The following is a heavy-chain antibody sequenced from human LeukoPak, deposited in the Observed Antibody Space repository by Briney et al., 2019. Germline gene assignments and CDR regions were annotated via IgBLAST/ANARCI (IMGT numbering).Heavy chain of an antibody. J-gene: IGHJ6*03. CDR3: AKSYYDFWSGYYTGMGYYYYMDV. CDR1: GGSISSSSYY. Sequence: SETLSLTCTVSGGSISSSSYYWGWIRQPPGKGLEWIGSIYYSASTSYNPSLKSRVTISVDTSKNQFTLKLSSVTAADTAVYYCAKSYYDFWSGYYTGMGYYYYMDVWGKGTTVTVSS. CDR2: IYYSAST. V-gene: IGHV4-39*01. D-gene: IGHD3-3*01.